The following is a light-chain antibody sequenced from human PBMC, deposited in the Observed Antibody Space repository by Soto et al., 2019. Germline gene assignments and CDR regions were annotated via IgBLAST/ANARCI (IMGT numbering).Light chain of an antibody. CDR1: QSVSSY. CDR2: GAS. CDR3: HQYGSSLWT. J-gene: IGKJ1*01. V-gene: IGKV3-20*01. Sequence: IVLTQSPATLSLSPGERATLSCRASQSVSSYLAWYQQKPGQAPRLLIFGASSRAAGIPDRFSGSGSGTDFTLTVSRLEPEDFAVYYCHQYGSSLWTFGQGTKVDI.